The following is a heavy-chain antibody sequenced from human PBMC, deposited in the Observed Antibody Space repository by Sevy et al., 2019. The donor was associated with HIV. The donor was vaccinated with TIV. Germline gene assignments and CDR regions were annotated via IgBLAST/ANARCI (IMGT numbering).Heavy chain of an antibody. CDR2: ISSRSSYT. CDR1: GFTFSDYY. CDR3: AREGSITMIVPGSVHAFDL. V-gene: IGHV3-11*06. Sequence: GGSLRLSCAASGFTFSDYYMSWIRQAPGKGLEWVSYISSRSSYTNYADSVKGRFTISRDNAKNSLYLQMNSLRAEDTAVYYCAREGSITMIVPGSVHAFDLWGQGTMVTVSS. D-gene: IGHD3-22*01. J-gene: IGHJ3*01.